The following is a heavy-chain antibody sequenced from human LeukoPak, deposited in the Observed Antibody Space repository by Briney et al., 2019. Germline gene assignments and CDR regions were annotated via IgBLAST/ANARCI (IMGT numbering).Heavy chain of an antibody. CDR2: IYYSGST. CDR1: GGSISSYY. D-gene: IGHD4-17*01. CDR3: ARGAMTTVTD. V-gene: IGHV4-59*01. J-gene: IGHJ4*02. Sequence: PSETLSLTCTVSGGSISSYYWSWIRQPPGKGLEWIGYIYYSGSTNYNPSLKSRVTISVDTSRNQFSLKLSSVTAADTAVYYCARGAMTTVTDWGQGTLVTVSS.